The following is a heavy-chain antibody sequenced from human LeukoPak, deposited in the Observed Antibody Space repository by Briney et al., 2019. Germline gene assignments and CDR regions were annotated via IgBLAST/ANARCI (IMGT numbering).Heavy chain of an antibody. J-gene: IGHJ4*02. CDR3: ARVGNYDFWSGYYSFDY. V-gene: IGHV1-8*03. CDR1: GYTFTSYD. CDR2: MNPNSGNT. Sequence: ASVKVSCKASGYTFTSYDINWVRQATGQGLEWMGWMNPNSGNTGYAQRFQGRVTITRNTSISTAYMELSSLRSEDTAVYYCARVGNYDFWSGYYSFDYRGQGTLVTVSS. D-gene: IGHD3-3*01.